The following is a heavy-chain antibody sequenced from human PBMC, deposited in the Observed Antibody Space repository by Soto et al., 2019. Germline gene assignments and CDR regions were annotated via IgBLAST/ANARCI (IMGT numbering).Heavy chain of an antibody. CDR3: AKEGSTVGAFDI. D-gene: IGHD4-4*01. V-gene: IGHV3-30*18. Sequence: QVQLVESGGGVVQPGRSLRLSCAASGFTFSSYGMHWVRQAPGKGLEWVAVISYDGSNKYYADSVKGRFTISRDNSKNTLYLQMTILRAEDTAVYYYAKEGSTVGAFDIWGQGTMVTVSS. J-gene: IGHJ3*02. CDR2: ISYDGSNK. CDR1: GFTFSSYG.